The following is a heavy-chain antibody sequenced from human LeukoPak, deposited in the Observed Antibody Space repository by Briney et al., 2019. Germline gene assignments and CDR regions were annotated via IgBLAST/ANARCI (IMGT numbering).Heavy chain of an antibody. J-gene: IGHJ6*03. CDR3: ARVGGLTVMVDPYYYYYMDV. Sequence: GGSLRLSCAASGFTFSSYSMNWVRQAPGKGLEWVSSISSSSSYIYYADSVKGRFTISRDNAKNSLYLQMNSLRAEDTAVYYCARVGGLTVMVDPYYYYYMDVWGKGTTVTVSS. CDR2: ISSSSSYI. V-gene: IGHV3-21*01. D-gene: IGHD2-8*01. CDR1: GFTFSSYS.